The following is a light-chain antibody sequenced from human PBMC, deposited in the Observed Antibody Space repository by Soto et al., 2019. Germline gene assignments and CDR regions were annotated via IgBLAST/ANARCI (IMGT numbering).Light chain of an antibody. Sequence: DIQMTQSPSTLSASVGARVTITCRASQSITDWLAWYQQKPGKAPKFLIYKASNLEGGVPSRFSGSGSWTEFTLTISSVQPDDFATYYCQYWDNYSWTFGQGTKVEIK. CDR3: QYWDNYSWT. CDR2: KAS. CDR1: QSITDW. J-gene: IGKJ1*01. V-gene: IGKV1-5*03.